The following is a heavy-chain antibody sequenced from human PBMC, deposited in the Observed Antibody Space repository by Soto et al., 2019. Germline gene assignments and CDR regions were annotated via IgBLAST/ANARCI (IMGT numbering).Heavy chain of an antibody. CDR1: GYTFTSYD. D-gene: IGHD3-10*01. CDR3: VAYPPFGDPLEGAFY. Sequence: GASVKVSCKASGYTFTSYDINWVRQATGQGLEWMGWMNPNSGNTGYAQKFQGRVTMTRNTSISTAYMELSSLRSEDTAVYYCVAYPPFGDPLEGAFYWGQGTLVTVPQ. V-gene: IGHV1-8*01. CDR2: MNPNSGNT. J-gene: IGHJ4*02.